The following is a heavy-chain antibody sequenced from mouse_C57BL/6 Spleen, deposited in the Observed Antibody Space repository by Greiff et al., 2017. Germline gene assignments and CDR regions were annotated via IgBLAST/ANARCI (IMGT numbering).Heavy chain of an antibody. Sequence: QVQLQQPGAELVRPGSSVKLSCKASGYTFTSYWMHWVKQRPIQGLEWIGNIDPSDSETHYNQKFKDKATLTVDKSSSTAYMQLSSLTSEDSAVYYCARSGGYDGDYYAMDYGGQGTSVTVSS. J-gene: IGHJ4*01. CDR1: GYTFTSYW. CDR2: IDPSDSET. CDR3: ARSGGYDGDYYAMDY. V-gene: IGHV1-52*01. D-gene: IGHD2-2*01.